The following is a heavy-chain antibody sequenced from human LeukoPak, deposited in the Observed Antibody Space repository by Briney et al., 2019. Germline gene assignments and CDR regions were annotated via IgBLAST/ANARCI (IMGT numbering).Heavy chain of an antibody. CDR3: ARGPRASGGTGYYYYGMDV. J-gene: IGHJ6*02. CDR2: VSGSGAST. V-gene: IGHV3-23*01. CDR1: GFTLSSYA. D-gene: IGHD2-8*02. Sequence: GGSLRLSCAASGFTLSSYAMSWVRQSPGKGLEWVSGVSGSGASTYYADSVKGRCTISRDNSRNTLYLQMNSLRADDTAVYYCARGPRASGGTGYYYYGMDVWGQGTTVTVSS.